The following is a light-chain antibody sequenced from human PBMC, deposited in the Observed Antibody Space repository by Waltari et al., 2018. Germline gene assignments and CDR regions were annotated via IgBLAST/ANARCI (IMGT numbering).Light chain of an antibody. CDR1: QDISSA. CDR3: QQGSSFPPT. CDR2: AVS. Sequence: QMTQSPSSVSASVGDRVTLTCRAGQDISSALAWYQQKPGQAPNLLIYAVSSLQSGVPSRFSGSGSGTDFTLIISSLQPEDLATYYCQQGSSFPPTFGQGTKVEI. V-gene: IGKV1-12*01. J-gene: IGKJ1*01.